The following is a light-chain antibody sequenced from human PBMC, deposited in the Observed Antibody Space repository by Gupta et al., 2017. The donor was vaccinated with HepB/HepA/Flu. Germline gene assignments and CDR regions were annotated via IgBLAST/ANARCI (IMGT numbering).Light chain of an antibody. CDR3: KQAKYLHLT. V-gene: IGKV2-24*01. J-gene: IGKJ1*01. CDR1: RGLVHSDGNTY. Sequence: EIVFTPTPVSSPVTLGQPASISCRSTRGLVHSDGNTYLSWLHQRPGQPPRLLIDKVSNRFAGVQDRCGGGGAGTVCTLNIRRVEDEDVGVYYDKQAKYLHLTFGQGTKVDIK. CDR2: KVS.